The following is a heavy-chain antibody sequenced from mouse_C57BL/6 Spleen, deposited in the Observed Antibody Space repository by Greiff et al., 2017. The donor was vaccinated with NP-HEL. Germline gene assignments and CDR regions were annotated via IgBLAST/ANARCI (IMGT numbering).Heavy chain of an antibody. D-gene: IGHD4-1*01. J-gene: IGHJ4*01. CDR1: GYTFTSYW. CDR3: ARKGNWDWAMDY. V-gene: IGHV1-52*01. CDR2: IDPSDSET. Sequence: QVQLKQPGAELVRPGSSVKLSCKASGYTFTSYWMHWVKQRPIQGLEWIGNIDPSDSETHYNQKFKDKATLTVDKSSSTAYMQLSSLTSEDSAVYYCARKGNWDWAMDYWGQGTSVTVSS.